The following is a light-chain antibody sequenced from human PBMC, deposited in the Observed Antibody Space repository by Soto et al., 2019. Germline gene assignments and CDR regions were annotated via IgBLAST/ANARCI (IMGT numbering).Light chain of an antibody. CDR2: LNSDGSH. V-gene: IGLV4-69*01. Sequence: QPVLTQSPSASASLGASVKLTCTLSSGHSSYAIAWHQQQPEKGPRYLMKLNSDGSHSKGDGIPDRLSGSSSGAERYLTISSLQSEDVADYYCQTWGTGIVVFGGGTKLTVL. J-gene: IGLJ2*01. CDR1: SGHSSYA. CDR3: QTWGTGIVV.